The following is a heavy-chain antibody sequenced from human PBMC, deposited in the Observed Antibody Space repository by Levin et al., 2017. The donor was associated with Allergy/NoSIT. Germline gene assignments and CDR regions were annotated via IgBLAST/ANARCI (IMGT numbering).Heavy chain of an antibody. J-gene: IGHJ4*02. D-gene: IGHD5-18*01. CDR3: AKEGGNRGYTYGYPYYYFDY. Sequence: ESLKISCAASGFPFSSYAMSWVRQAAGKGLEWVSAISGSGSSTYYADSVKGRFTISRDNSKNTLYLQMNSLRAEDTAVYYCAKEGGNRGYTYGYPYYYFDYWGQGTLVTVSS. V-gene: IGHV3-23*01. CDR1: GFPFSSYA. CDR2: ISGSGSST.